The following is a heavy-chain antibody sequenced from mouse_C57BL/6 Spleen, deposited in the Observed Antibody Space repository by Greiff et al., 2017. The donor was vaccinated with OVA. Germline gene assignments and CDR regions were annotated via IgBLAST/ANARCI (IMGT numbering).Heavy chain of an antibody. J-gene: IGHJ2*01. Sequence: VQLQQSGAELVKPGASVKISCKASGYAFSSYWMNWVKQRPGKGLEWIGQIYPGDGDTNYNGKFKGKATLTADKSSSTAYMQLSSLTSEDSAVYFCARVGAYGLYYFDYWGQGTTLTVSS. CDR3: ARVGAYGLYYFDY. D-gene: IGHD1-1*02. CDR2: IYPGDGDT. CDR1: GYAFSSYW. V-gene: IGHV1-80*01.